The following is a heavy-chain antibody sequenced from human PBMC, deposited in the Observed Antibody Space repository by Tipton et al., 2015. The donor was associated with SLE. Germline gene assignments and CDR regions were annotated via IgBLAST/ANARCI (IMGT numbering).Heavy chain of an antibody. Sequence: TLSLTCTVSGGSISSSSYYWGWIRQPPGKGLEWIGSIYYSGSTYYNPSLKSRVTISVDTSQNQFSLKLSSVTAADTAVYYCASVAVAGKGGWFDPWGQGTLVTVSS. CDR1: GGSISSSSYY. V-gene: IGHV4-39*01. J-gene: IGHJ5*02. CDR3: ASVAVAGKGGWFDP. D-gene: IGHD6-19*01. CDR2: IYYSGST.